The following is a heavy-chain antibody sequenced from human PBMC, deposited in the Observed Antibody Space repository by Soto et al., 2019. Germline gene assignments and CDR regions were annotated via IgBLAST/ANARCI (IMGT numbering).Heavy chain of an antibody. CDR1: GFTFSSYG. Sequence: HPGGSLRLSCAASGFTFSSYGMHWVRQAPGKGLEWVAVIWYDGSNKYYADSGKGRFTISRDNSKNTLYLQMNSLRAEDTAVYYCARERPRSSGWYMTDYYGMDVWGQGTTVTVSS. V-gene: IGHV3-33*01. J-gene: IGHJ6*02. D-gene: IGHD6-19*01. CDR3: ARERPRSSGWYMTDYYGMDV. CDR2: IWYDGSNK.